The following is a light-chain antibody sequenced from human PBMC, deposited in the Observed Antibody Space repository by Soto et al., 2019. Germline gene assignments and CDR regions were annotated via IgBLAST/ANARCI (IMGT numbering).Light chain of an antibody. Sequence: QLVLTQPPSVSGAPGQRVTISCTGSSSNIGAGYDVHWYQQLPGTAPKLLIYGNSNRPSGVPDRFSGSKSGTSASLAITGLQAEDDAAYYCQSSDSSLSGVVFGGGTKLTVL. CDR1: SSNIGAGYD. V-gene: IGLV1-40*01. CDR3: QSSDSSLSGVV. CDR2: GNS. J-gene: IGLJ2*01.